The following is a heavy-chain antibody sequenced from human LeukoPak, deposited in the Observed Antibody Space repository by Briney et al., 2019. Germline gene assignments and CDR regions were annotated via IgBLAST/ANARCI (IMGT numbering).Heavy chain of an antibody. J-gene: IGHJ4*02. CDR3: ARGYTGLYYFDY. D-gene: IGHD2-2*02. Sequence: ASVKVSCKASGYTFTGYYIHWVRQAPGQGLEWMGWINPNTGGTKFAQKFQGRVTMTRDTSISTAYMELRRLRSDDTAVYYCARGYTGLYYFDYWGQGTLVTVSS. V-gene: IGHV1-2*02. CDR1: GYTFTGYY. CDR2: INPNTGGT.